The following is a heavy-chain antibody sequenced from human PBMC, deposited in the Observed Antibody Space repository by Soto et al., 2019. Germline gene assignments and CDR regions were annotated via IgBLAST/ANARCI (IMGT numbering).Heavy chain of an antibody. Sequence: LRLSCAASGFTFSSYSMNWVRQAPGKGLEWVSSISSSSSYIYYADSVKGRFTISRDTAKNSLYLQMNSLRAEDTAVYYCARDRVVATMGAFDIWGQGTMVTVSS. D-gene: IGHD5-12*01. V-gene: IGHV3-21*01. CDR1: GFTFSSYS. J-gene: IGHJ3*02. CDR2: ISSSSSYI. CDR3: ARDRVVATMGAFDI.